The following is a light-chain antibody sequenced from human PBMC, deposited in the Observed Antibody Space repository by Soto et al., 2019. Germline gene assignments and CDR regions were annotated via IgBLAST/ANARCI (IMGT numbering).Light chain of an antibody. V-gene: IGKV1-5*03. CDR2: KAS. J-gene: IGKJ1*01. Sequence: DIQMTQSPSTLPASVGDRVTVTCRASQSISSWLAWYQQKAGKAPKLLIYKASALESGVPSRFSGSGSGTEFTLTISSLEPEGFATYYCQHYNTYPWTFGQGTKVDIK. CDR1: QSISSW. CDR3: QHYNTYPWT.